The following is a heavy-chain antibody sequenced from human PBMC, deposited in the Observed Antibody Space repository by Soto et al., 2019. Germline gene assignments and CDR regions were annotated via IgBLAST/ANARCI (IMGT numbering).Heavy chain of an antibody. CDR2: ISSSSSTI. J-gene: IGHJ6*02. V-gene: IGHV3-48*01. Sequence: SGGSLRLSYAASGFTSSSYSMNWVRQAPGKGLEWVSYISSSSSTIYYADSVKGRFTISRDNAKNSLYLQMNSLRAEDTAVYYCARPRAYSSGQDPNSYGMVVWGQGTTVTVSS. D-gene: IGHD6-19*01. CDR3: ARPRAYSSGQDPNSYGMVV. CDR1: GFTSSSYS.